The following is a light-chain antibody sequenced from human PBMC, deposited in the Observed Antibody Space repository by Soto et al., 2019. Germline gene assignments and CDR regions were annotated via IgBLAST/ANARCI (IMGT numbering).Light chain of an antibody. Sequence: SYELTQPPSVSVSPGQTARITCSGDALPKKYASWYHQKSGQAPVLVIYEDSKRPSGIPERISGASSGTMATLTISGAQVEDEADYYCYSTDSSGNHRVFGGGTKLTVL. CDR2: EDS. CDR1: ALPKKY. V-gene: IGLV3-10*01. CDR3: YSTDSSGNHRV. J-gene: IGLJ2*01.